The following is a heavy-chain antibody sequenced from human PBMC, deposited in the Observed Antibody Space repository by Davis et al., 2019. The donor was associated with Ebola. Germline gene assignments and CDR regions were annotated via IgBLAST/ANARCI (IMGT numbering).Heavy chain of an antibody. Sequence: MPSETLSLTCAVYGGSFSSYYWGWIRQPPGKGLEWIGSIYYSGSTYYNPSLKSRVTISVDTSKNQFSLKLSSVTAADTAVYYCARVRSYTWFDPWGQGTLVTVSS. D-gene: IGHD1-26*01. V-gene: IGHV4-34*01. CDR1: GGSFSSYY. CDR2: IYYSGST. CDR3: ARVRSYTWFDP. J-gene: IGHJ5*02.